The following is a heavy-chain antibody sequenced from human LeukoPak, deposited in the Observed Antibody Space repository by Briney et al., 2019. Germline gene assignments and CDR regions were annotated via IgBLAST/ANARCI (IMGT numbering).Heavy chain of an antibody. D-gene: IGHD6-19*01. CDR2: IYYSEST. CDR1: GGSISSYY. J-gene: IGHJ3*02. Sequence: SETLSLTCTVSGGSISSYYWSWIRQPPGKGLEWIGYIYYSESTNYNPSLKSRVTISVDTSKNQFSLKLSSVTAADTAVYYCARSSGTTLGAFDIWGQGTMVTVSS. CDR3: ARSSGTTLGAFDI. V-gene: IGHV4-59*01.